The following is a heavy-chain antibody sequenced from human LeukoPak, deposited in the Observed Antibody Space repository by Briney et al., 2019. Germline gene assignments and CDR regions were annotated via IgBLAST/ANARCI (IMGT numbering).Heavy chain of an antibody. CDR2: MNHSGST. J-gene: IGHJ4*02. V-gene: IGHV4-34*01. D-gene: IGHD3-10*01. CDR1: GESFSGYY. Sequence: SDTLTLTCAVYGESFSGYYWSWIRQPPGKGLEWLGEMNHSGSTNYNPSLKSRVTISVDTSKNQFSLKLSSVTAADTAVYYCARGGLYGSGSYYPSRYWGQGTLVTVFS. CDR3: ARGGLYGSGSYYPSRY.